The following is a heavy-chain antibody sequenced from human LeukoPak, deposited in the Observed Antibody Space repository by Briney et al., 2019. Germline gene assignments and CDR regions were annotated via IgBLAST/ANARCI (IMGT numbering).Heavy chain of an antibody. D-gene: IGHD3-9*01. V-gene: IGHV3-23*01. J-gene: IGHJ6*02. CDR3: AKDRDIILTGHGMDG. CDR2: IGGLGEST. Sequence: GGSLRLSCEASGFTFSRYAMTWVRQAPGKGLEWVSTIGGLGESTNYGDSVKGRFTISRDNSKNTLYLQMNNLRAEDTAVYYCAKDRDIILTGHGMDGWGQGTTVTVSS. CDR1: GFTFSRYA.